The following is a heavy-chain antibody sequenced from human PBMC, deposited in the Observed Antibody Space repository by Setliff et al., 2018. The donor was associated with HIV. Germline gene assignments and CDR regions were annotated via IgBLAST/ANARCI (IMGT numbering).Heavy chain of an antibody. J-gene: IGHJ2*01. D-gene: IGHD6-13*01. Sequence: GASVKVSCKASGGTFSSYAISWVRQAPGQRLEWMGWVNAANGYTKYSQKFQGRVTMTRDTSTSTVYMELSSLRSEDTAVYYCARVGAAAGTAWYFDLWGRGTLVTVSS. V-gene: IGHV1-3*01. CDR3: ARVGAAAGTAWYFDL. CDR1: GGTFSSYA. CDR2: VNAANGYT.